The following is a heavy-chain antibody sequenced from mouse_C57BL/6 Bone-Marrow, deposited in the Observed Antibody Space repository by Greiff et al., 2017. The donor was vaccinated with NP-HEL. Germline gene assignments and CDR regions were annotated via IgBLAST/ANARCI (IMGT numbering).Heavy chain of an antibody. V-gene: IGHV3-6*01. CDR3: ARGVLRSAWFAY. Sequence: VQLKESGPGLVKPSQSLSLTCSVTGYSITSGYYWNWIRQFPGNKLEWMGYISYDGSNNYNPSLKNRISITRDTSKNQFFLKLNSVTTEDTATYYCARGVLRSAWFAYWGQGTLVTVSA. CDR1: GYSITSGYY. D-gene: IGHD1-1*01. CDR2: ISYDGSN. J-gene: IGHJ3*01.